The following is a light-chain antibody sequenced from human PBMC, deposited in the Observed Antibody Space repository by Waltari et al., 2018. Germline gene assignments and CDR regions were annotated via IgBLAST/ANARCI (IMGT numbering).Light chain of an antibody. V-gene: IGLV2-8*01. Sequence: QSALTQPPSASGSPGQSVTISCTGTSSDVGDYNYVAWYQQHPGKAPKLMLFEVSKPPSGVPDRFAGSKSGNTASLTVSGLQAEDEADYYCSSYAGSNDVVFGGGTRLTVL. CDR1: SSDVGDYNY. CDR2: EVS. J-gene: IGLJ2*01. CDR3: SSYAGSNDVV.